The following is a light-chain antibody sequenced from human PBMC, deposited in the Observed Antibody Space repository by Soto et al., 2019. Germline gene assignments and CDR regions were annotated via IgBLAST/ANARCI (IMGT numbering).Light chain of an antibody. J-gene: IGLJ1*01. CDR3: NSYTSNNTYV. Sequence: SVLTQPASVSGSPGQAITISCSGTSSDVGAFNYVSWYQQHPGKAPKLMIYDVSNRPSGVSNRFSGSKSGNTASLTISGLRAEDEADYYCNSYTSNNTYVFGTGTKVTAL. CDR1: SSDVGAFNY. V-gene: IGLV2-14*03. CDR2: DVS.